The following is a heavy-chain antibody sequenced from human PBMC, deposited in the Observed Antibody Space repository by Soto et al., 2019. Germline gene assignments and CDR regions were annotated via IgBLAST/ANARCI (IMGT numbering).Heavy chain of an antibody. V-gene: IGHV4-31*11. CDR3: AREPRHIKAIDF. CDR2: FHYSGTT. J-gene: IGHJ4*02. Sequence: QVQLQESGPGLVKPSQTLSLTCAVSGGSIPSGNFHWTWIRQHPGKGLEWIGFFHYSGTTYHNPSIKSRATISTDTSKNQFSLNLNSVTAADTAVYYCAREPRHIKAIDFGGRGTLVTVSS. CDR1: GGSIPSGNFH.